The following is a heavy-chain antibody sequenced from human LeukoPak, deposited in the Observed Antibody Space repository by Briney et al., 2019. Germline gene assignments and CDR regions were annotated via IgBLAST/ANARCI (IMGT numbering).Heavy chain of an antibody. CDR2: ISYDGSNK. J-gene: IGHJ4*02. CDR1: GYTFTSYY. D-gene: IGHD3-10*01. CDR3: ARDHRGVRDYFDY. Sequence: SCKASGYTFTSYYMHWVRQAPGKGLEWVAVISYDGSNKYYADSVKGRFTISRDNSKNTLYLQMNSLRAEDTAVYYCARDHRGVRDYFDYWGQGTLVTVSS. V-gene: IGHV3-30-3*01.